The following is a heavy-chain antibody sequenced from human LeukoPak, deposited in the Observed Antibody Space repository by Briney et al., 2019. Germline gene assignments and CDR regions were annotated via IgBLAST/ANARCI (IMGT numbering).Heavy chain of an antibody. D-gene: IGHD5-12*01. CDR2: LNHTSGNR. J-gene: IGHJ4*02. Sequence: ASVKVSCKASGYTFTSYDFNWVRQATGQGREWMGWLNHTSGNRGYAQNFQGRVNITRNNSISTAYMELSSLRSEDTAVYYCARGGYRGYDNDYWGQGTLVTVSS. V-gene: IGHV1-8*03. CDR1: GYTFTSYD. CDR3: ARGGYRGYDNDY.